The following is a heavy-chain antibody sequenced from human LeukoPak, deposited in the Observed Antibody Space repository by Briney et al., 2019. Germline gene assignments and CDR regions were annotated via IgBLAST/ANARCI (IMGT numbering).Heavy chain of an antibody. CDR1: GGSISSGHNY. V-gene: IGHV4-61*02. Sequence: SQTLSLTCTVSGGSISSGHNYWSWIRQPAGKGLEWIGRIYTSGSTDYNPSLKSRVTISVDASKNQFSLKLSSVTAADTAVYYCARDEGYHYYAMDVWGRGTTVTVSS. CDR3: ARDEGYHYYAMDV. CDR2: IYTSGST. J-gene: IGHJ6*02.